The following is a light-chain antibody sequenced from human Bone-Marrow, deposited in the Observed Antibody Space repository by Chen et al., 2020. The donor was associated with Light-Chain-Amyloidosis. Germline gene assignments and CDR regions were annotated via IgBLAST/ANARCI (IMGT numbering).Light chain of an antibody. CDR1: SGSIATNY. V-gene: IGLV6-57*01. J-gene: IGLJ3*02. Sequence: NFMLTQPHSVSESPGKTVIISCTRSSGSIATNYVQWYQQRPGSSPTTVISEDDQSPSGVTDRFSGSIDRASNSASHNISGLKTEDEADYYCKYYGGSRQGVFGGGTKLTVL. CDR3: KYYGGSRQGV. CDR2: EDD.